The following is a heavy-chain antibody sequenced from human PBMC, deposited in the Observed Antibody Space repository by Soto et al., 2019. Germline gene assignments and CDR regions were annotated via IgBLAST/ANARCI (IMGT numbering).Heavy chain of an antibody. CDR1: GFTFSSYA. Sequence: EVQLVESGGGLVQPGGSVRLSCAASGFTFSSYAMHWVRQAPGKGLEYVSVITSSGGNTDYASSVKGRFTISRDNSKNTLYLQMGSLRAEDMAVYYCARRIPFAYGMDVWGQGTTVTVSS. CDR3: ARRIPFAYGMDV. D-gene: IGHD2-21*01. CDR2: ITSSGGNT. V-gene: IGHV3-64*01. J-gene: IGHJ6*02.